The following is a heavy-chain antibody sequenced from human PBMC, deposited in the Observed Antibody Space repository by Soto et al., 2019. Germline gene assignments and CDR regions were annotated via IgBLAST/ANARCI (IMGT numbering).Heavy chain of an antibody. V-gene: IGHV1-69*01. CDR1: GATFSNYA. CDR2: IIPVFATA. D-gene: IGHD2-2*01. J-gene: IGHJ4*02. Sequence: QVQLVQSGAEVKKPGSSVKVSCKASGATFSNYALTWVRQAPGQGLEWVGGIIPVFATATYAQTFQGRVTITADESTNTAYMELSSLRSEDTAVYYCARREYQGPPSDYWGQGTLVTVSS. CDR3: ARREYQGPPSDY.